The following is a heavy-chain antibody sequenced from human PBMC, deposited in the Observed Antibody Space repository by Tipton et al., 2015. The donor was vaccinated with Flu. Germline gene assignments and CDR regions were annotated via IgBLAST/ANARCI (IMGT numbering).Heavy chain of an antibody. CDR3: ARDRVCSSTSCYPVYYYYSGMDV. Sequence: QLVQSGAEVKKPGASVKVSCKASGYTFTSYGISWVRQAPGQGLEWMGWISAYNGNTNYAQKLQGRVTMTTDTSTSTAYMELRGLRSDDTALYYCARDRVCSSTSCYPVYYYYSGMDVWGQGTPVPGSS. J-gene: IGHJ6*02. D-gene: IGHD2-2*01. V-gene: IGHV1-18*01. CDR2: ISAYNGNT. CDR1: GYTFTSYG.